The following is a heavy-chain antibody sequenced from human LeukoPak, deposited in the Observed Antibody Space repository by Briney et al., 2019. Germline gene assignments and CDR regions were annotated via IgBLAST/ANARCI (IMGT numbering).Heavy chain of an antibody. CDR2: ISYDGSNK. Sequence: GRSLRLSCAASGFTFSSYAMHWVRQAPGKGLEWVAVISYDGSNKYYADSVKGRFTISRDNSKNTLYLQMNSLRAEDTAVYYCARDRVGTSVDFQHWGQGTLVTVSS. CDR3: ARDRVGTSVDFQH. D-gene: IGHD1-1*01. J-gene: IGHJ1*01. V-gene: IGHV3-30*04. CDR1: GFTFSSYA.